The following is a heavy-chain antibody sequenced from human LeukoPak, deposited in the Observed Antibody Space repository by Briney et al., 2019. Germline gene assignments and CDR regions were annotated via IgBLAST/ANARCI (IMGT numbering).Heavy chain of an antibody. V-gene: IGHV3-74*01. J-gene: IGHJ3*01. CDR1: GFTLSSKV. CDR3: ARAVGYGAGSYGFDF. D-gene: IGHD3-10*01. Sequence: GGSLRLSCAASGFTLSSKVMHWVRQAPGTGLVWVSRIIRDGTGTDYADSVKGRFTISRDIATSTLYLQMNSLRAEDTAVYYCARAVGYGAGSYGFDFWGQGTTVTASS. CDR2: IIRDGTGT.